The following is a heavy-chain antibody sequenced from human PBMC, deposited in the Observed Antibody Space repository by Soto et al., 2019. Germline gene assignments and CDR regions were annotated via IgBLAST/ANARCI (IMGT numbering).Heavy chain of an antibody. CDR1: GGTFSSYA. D-gene: IGHD6-19*01. CDR3: ARVVAVAGTADY. CDR2: IIPIFGTA. V-gene: IGHV1-69*13. Sequence: SVKVSCKASGGTFSSYAISWVRQAPGQGLEWMGGIIPIFGTANYAQKFQGRVTMTADESTSTAYMELRSLRSDDTAVYYCARVVAVAGTADYWGQGTLVTVSS. J-gene: IGHJ4*02.